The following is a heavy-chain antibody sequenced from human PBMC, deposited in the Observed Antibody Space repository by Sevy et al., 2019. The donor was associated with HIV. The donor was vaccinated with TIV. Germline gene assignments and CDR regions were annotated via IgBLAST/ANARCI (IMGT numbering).Heavy chain of an antibody. J-gene: IGHJ3*02. V-gene: IGHV3-73*01. CDR2: IRSKANSYAT. CDR3: TRHEAAMVDDAFDI. Sequence: GGSLRLSCAASGFTFSGSAMHWVRQASGKGLEWVGRIRSKANSYATAYAASVKGRFTSSRDDSKNTAYLQMNSLKTEDTAAYYCTRHEAAMVDDAFDIWGQGTMVTVSS. D-gene: IGHD5-18*01. CDR1: GFTFSGSA.